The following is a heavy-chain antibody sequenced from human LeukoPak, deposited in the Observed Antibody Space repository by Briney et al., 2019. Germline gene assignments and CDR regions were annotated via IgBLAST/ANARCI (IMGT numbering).Heavy chain of an antibody. J-gene: IGHJ4*02. V-gene: IGHV3-49*04. D-gene: IGHD2-2*01. Sequence: GGSLRLSCTASGFTFGDYAMSWVRQAPGKGLEWVGFIRSKAYGGITEYAASVKGRFTISRDDSKSIAYLQMNSLKTEDTAVYYCTRELVVPAAQPRAFDYWGQGTLVTVSS. CDR2: IRSKAYGGIT. CDR3: TRELVVPAAQPRAFDY. CDR1: GFTFGDYA.